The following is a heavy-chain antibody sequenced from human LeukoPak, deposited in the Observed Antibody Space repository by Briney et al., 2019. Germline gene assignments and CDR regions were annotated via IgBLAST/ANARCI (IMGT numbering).Heavy chain of an antibody. CDR3: AKDRPGRIAVAAIFDY. Sequence: GGSLRLSRAASGFTFSSYAMSWVRQAPGKGLEWVSAISGSGGSTYYADSVKGRFTISRDNSKNTLYLQMNSLRAEDTAVYYCAKDRPGRIAVAAIFDYWGQGTLVTVSS. J-gene: IGHJ4*02. D-gene: IGHD6-19*01. V-gene: IGHV3-23*01. CDR1: GFTFSSYA. CDR2: ISGSGGST.